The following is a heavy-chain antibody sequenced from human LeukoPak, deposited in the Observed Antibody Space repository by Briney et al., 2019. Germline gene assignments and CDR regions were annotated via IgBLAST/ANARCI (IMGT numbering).Heavy chain of an antibody. CDR2: IKHDGSDK. CDR1: GFTFSNAW. Sequence: GGSLRLSCAASGFTFSNAWMSWVRQAPGKGLELVANIKHDGSDKYYVDSVEGRFTISRDNAKNSLFLQMNSLRVEDTAMYYCVRDMAAGRFDPWGQGTLVTVSS. J-gene: IGHJ5*02. V-gene: IGHV3-7*01. D-gene: IGHD6-13*01. CDR3: VRDMAAGRFDP.